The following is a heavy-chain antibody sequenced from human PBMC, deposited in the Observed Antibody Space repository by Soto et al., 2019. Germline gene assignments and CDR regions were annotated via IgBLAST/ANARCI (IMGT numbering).Heavy chain of an antibody. CDR2: MSYDGNNQ. D-gene: IGHD3-16*02. CDR1: GFTFSTFA. J-gene: IGHJ4*02. V-gene: IGHV3-30*18. CDR3: AKALGELSPESFDY. Sequence: GGSLRLSCVASGFTFSTFAMHWVRQAPGKGLEWVAIMSYDGNNQYYAGSVKGRFTISRDNFKNTLYLQMNSLRAEDTAVYYCAKALGELSPESFDYWGQGILVTVSS.